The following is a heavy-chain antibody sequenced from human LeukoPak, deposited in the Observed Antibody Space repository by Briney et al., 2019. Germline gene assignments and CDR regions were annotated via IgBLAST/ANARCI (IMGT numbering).Heavy chain of an antibody. D-gene: IGHD6-13*01. CDR1: GFTFSSYW. Sequence: GESLRLSCEASGFTFSSYWMHWVRQAPGEGLVWVSRINGDGSVKSSADSVEGRFTISRDNAKNTLYLQMSSLRADDTAVYYCTRDREQEPTYDYWGQGTLVTVSS. J-gene: IGHJ4*02. CDR2: INGDGSVK. CDR3: TRDREQEPTYDY. V-gene: IGHV3-74*01.